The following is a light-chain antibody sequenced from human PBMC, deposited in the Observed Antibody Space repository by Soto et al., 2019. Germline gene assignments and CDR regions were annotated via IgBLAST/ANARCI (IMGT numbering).Light chain of an antibody. J-gene: IGLJ1*01. CDR2: EVR. Sequence: QSVLTQPASVSGSPGQSITISCTGTSSDVGGYNYVSWYQHHPGKAPKLMIYEVRKRPSGVSNRFFGSKSGNTASLTISGLQAEDEADYYCSSHTSSSTEVFGTGTKLTVL. V-gene: IGLV2-14*01. CDR3: SSHTSSSTEV. CDR1: SSDVGGYNY.